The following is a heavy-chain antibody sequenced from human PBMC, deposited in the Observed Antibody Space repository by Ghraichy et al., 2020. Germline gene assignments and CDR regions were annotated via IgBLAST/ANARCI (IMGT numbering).Heavy chain of an antibody. Sequence: GGSLRLSCAASGFTFSSYAMSWVRQAPGKGLEWVSTVSGSGGSTYYADSVKGRFTISRDNSKNTLYLLMNSLRAEDTAVYYCAKEGYGGNRGIYYFDYWGQGTLVTVSS. CDR3: AKEGYGGNRGIYYFDY. D-gene: IGHD4-23*01. CDR1: GFTFSSYA. CDR2: VSGSGGST. V-gene: IGHV3-23*01. J-gene: IGHJ4*02.